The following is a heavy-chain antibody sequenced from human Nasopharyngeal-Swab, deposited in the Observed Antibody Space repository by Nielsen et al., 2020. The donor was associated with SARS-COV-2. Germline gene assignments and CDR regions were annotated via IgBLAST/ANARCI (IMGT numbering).Heavy chain of an antibody. CDR3: AREMGEFDY. D-gene: IGHD2-21*01. CDR2: IKQDGSEK. J-gene: IGHJ4*02. Sequence: VRQMPGKGLEWVANIKQDGSEKYYVDSVKGRFTISRDNAKNSLYLQMNSLRAEDTAVYYCAREMGEFDYWGQGTLVTVSS. V-gene: IGHV3-7*01.